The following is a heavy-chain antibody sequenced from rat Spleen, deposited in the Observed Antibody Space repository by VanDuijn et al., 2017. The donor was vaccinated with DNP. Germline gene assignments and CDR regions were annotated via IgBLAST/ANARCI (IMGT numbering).Heavy chain of an antibody. CDR1: GFTFSSFP. CDR3: ARWDYGRYGFDY. J-gene: IGHJ2*01. V-gene: IGHV5-46*01. D-gene: IGHD1-3*01. Sequence: EVQLVETGGGLVQPGRSMKLSCAASGFTFSSFPMAWVRQAPTKGLEWVATISTSGGSTYYRDSVKGRFTISRDNAKSTLYLQMNSLRSEDTATYYCARWDYGRYGFDYWGQGVKVTVSS. CDR2: ISTSGGST.